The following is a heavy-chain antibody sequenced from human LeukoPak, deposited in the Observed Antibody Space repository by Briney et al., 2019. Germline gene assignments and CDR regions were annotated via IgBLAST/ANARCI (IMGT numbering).Heavy chain of an antibody. CDR3: AVQTPNIRYYYDSSGYYSEDY. CDR2: IIPSFGTA. Sequence: AENVSCKAAGRTFSSYASSWGRQARGQGLEWRGCIIPSFGTANYAQKFQGRATITTDESTSTAYMELSSLRSEDTAVYYCAVQTPNIRYYYDSSGYYSEDYWGQGTLVTVSS. V-gene: IGHV1-69*05. J-gene: IGHJ4*02. D-gene: IGHD3-22*01. CDR1: GRTFSSYA.